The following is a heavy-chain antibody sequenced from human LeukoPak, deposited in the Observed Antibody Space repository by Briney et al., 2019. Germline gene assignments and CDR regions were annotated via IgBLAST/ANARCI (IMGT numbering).Heavy chain of an antibody. Sequence: GESLKISCKGSGYSFTSYWIGWVRQMPGKGLEWRGIIYPGDSDTSYSPSFQGQVTISADKSISTAYLQWSSLKASDTAMYYCARLYGRGWYSEAFDYWGQGTLVTVSS. V-gene: IGHV5-51*01. D-gene: IGHD6-19*01. J-gene: IGHJ4*02. CDR1: GYSFTSYW. CDR3: ARLYGRGWYSEAFDY. CDR2: IYPGDSDT.